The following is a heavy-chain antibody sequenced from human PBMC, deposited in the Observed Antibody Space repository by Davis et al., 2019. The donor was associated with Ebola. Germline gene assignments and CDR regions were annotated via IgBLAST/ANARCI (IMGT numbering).Heavy chain of an antibody. D-gene: IGHD3-22*01. V-gene: IGHV1-2*02. CDR1: GYTFTGYY. CDR3: ARGDYIYDSSGYYYHDAFDI. Sequence: ASVKVSCKASGYTFTGYYMHWVRQAPGQGLEWMGWINPNSGGTNYAQKFQGRVTMTRDTSISTAYMELSRLRSDDTAVYYCARGDYIYDSSGYYYHDAFDIWGQGTMVTVSS. J-gene: IGHJ3*02. CDR2: INPNSGGT.